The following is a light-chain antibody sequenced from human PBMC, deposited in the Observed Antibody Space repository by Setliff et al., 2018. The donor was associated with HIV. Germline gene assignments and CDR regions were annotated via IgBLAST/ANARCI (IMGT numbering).Light chain of an antibody. CDR1: SSNIGVNS. CDR2: STN. Sequence: LPQPPSASGTPGQRVTISCSGRSSNIGVNSVTWYQQFPGTAPKLLMYSTNQRPSGVADRFSGSKSGTSASLAISGLQSEDEADYYCAAWDDSLSEPFYVFGTGTKVTVL. J-gene: IGLJ1*01. CDR3: AAWDDSLSEPFYV. V-gene: IGLV1-44*01.